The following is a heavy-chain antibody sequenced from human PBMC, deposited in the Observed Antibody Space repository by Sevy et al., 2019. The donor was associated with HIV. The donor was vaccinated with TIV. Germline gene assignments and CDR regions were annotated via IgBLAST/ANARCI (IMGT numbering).Heavy chain of an antibody. V-gene: IGHV3-30*04. CDR2: ISYDGSNK. CDR3: AREGYCSSTSCRNWFDP. D-gene: IGHD2-2*01. J-gene: IGHJ5*02. Sequence: GGSLRVSCAASGFTFSSYAMHWVRQAPGKGLEWVAVISYDGSNKYYADSVKGRFTISRDNSKNTLYLQMNSLRAEDTAVYYCAREGYCSSTSCRNWFDPWGQGTLVTVSS. CDR1: GFTFSSYA.